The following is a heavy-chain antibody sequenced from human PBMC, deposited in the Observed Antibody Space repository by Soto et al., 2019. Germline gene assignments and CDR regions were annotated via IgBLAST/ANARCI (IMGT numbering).Heavy chain of an antibody. J-gene: IGHJ5*02. CDR2: IYHSGST. D-gene: IGHD3-10*01. CDR3: ARVPGP. CDR1: GGSIISGGYS. V-gene: IGHV4-30-2*01. Sequence: PSEALSLTCAVSGGSIISGGYSWSWIRQPPGKGLEWIGYIYHSGSTYYNPSLKSRVTISVDRSKNQFSLKLTSVTAADTAVYYCARVPGPWGQGTLVTAPQ.